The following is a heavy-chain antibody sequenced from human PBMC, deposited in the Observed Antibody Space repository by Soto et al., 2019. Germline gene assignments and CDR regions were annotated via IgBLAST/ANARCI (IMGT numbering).Heavy chain of an antibody. J-gene: IGHJ6*04. Sequence: EVQLVESGGGLVQPGGSLRLSCAASGFTVSSKYMSWVRQAPGKGLEWVSLIQSGGPTYYADSVKGRFTISRDTSENAVHLQMDSLRAEDTAVYYCAGDDVLCDGGLCDGVPLEVWGKGTTVTVSS. CDR3: AGDDVLCDGGLCDGVPLEV. CDR1: GFTVSSKY. CDR2: IQSGGPT. D-gene: IGHD2-21*01. V-gene: IGHV3-66*01.